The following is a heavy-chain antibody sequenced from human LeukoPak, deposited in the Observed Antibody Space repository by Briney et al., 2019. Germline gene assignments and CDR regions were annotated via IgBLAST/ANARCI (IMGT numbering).Heavy chain of an antibody. CDR3: AKGGRGTQKPFDY. J-gene: IGHJ4*02. CDR2: ISGSTGYT. CDR1: GFTFRNSA. Sequence: GGPLKLSCGASGFTFRNSAMSWVRQPPGKGLRWVSGISGSTGYTYYADSVRGRFTISRDNSKNTLYLEMSNLRAEDTAVYYCAKGGRGTQKPFDYWGLGTLVTVSS. V-gene: IGHV3-23*01.